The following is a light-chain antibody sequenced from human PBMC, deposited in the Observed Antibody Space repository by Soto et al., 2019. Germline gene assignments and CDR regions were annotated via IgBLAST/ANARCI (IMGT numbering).Light chain of an antibody. CDR2: GAS. CDR3: QQYGRSSLT. V-gene: IGKV3D-7*01. J-gene: IGKJ4*01. Sequence: EVVLTQSPATLSLSPGEGATLSCRVSQSISSSYLSWYQQRPGQAPRLLIYGASTRATGIPDRFSGSGSGTEFTLTISSLQSEDLALYYCQQYGRSSLTFGGGTKVDIK. CDR1: QSISSSY.